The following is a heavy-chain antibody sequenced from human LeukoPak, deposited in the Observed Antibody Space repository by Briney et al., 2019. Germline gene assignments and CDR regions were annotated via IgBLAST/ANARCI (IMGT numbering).Heavy chain of an antibody. CDR3: LRDMTARSWHAFDS. Sequence: GGSLRLSCAASGFTFSSHDMDWVRQAPGKGLEWISHITTSSDDTHYADSVKGRFIISRDNVKDSLYLQMNSLRAEDTAVYYCLRDMTARSWHAFDSWGRGTLVTVSS. CDR1: GFTFSSHD. D-gene: IGHD6-13*01. J-gene: IGHJ4*02. V-gene: IGHV3-48*03. CDR2: ITTSSDDT.